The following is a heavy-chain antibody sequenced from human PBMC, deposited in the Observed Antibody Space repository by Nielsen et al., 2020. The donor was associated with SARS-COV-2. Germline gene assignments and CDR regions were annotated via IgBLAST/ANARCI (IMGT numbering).Heavy chain of an antibody. D-gene: IGHD2-21*01. CDR2: IYYSGST. J-gene: IGHJ3*02. CDR3: ARDGSVMGAFDI. V-gene: IGHV4-30-2*04. Sequence: RQAPGKGLEWIGYIYYSGSTYYNPSLKSRVTISVDTSKNQFSLKLSSVTAADTAVYYCARDGSVMGAFDIWGQGTMVTVSS.